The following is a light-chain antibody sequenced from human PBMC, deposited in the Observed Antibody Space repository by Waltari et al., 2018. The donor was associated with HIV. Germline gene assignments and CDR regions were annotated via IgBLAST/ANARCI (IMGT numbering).Light chain of an antibody. J-gene: IGLJ1*01. V-gene: IGLV2-23*02. CDR1: NDDIGGHDY. CDR3: SSYVKGGLYV. CDR2: DFN. Sequence: QSALAQPASVSGSPGQSITIFCPGTNDDIGGHDYVSWYQVIPDQAPRLIIFDFNRRPSGISHRFSGSKSGYTASLMIFGLQPEDEAYYFCSSYVKGGLYVFGSGTKV.